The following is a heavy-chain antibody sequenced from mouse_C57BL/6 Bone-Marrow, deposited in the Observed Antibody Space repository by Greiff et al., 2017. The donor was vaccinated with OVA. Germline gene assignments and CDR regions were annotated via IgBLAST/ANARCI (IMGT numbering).Heavy chain of an antibody. J-gene: IGHJ2*01. V-gene: IGHV1-15*01. CDR2: IDPETGDT. CDR1: GYTFTNYA. Sequence: VKVVESGAELVRPGASVTLSCTASGYTFTNYAMPWVKQTPVDGLEWIGAIDPETGDTAYNQKFKGKAILTADKSSSTAYLELRSLTSGDSGDYYCTRRAYSPWGQGTTLTVSS. D-gene: IGHD6-5*01. CDR3: TRRAYSP.